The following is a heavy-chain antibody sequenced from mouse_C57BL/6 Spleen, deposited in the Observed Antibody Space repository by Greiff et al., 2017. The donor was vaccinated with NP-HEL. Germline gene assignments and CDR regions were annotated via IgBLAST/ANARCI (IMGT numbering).Heavy chain of an antibody. Sequence: QVQLQQPGAELVRPGSSVKLSCKASGYTLTSYWMHWVKQRPIQGLEWIGNIDPSDSETHYNQKFKDKSTLTEDKSYSTALMPLSILTSEDSAVYYCARKDYYGSSFWFAYWGQGTLVTVSA. CDR2: IDPSDSET. CDR3: ARKDYYGSSFWFAY. CDR1: GYTLTSYW. J-gene: IGHJ3*01. V-gene: IGHV1-52*01. D-gene: IGHD1-1*01.